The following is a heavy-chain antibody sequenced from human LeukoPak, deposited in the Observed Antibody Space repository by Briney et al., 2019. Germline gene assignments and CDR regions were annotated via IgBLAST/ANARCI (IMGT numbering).Heavy chain of an antibody. J-gene: IGHJ4*02. CDR3: AKRPIYGSGSYYSDY. V-gene: IGHV3-23*01. Sequence: GGSLRLSCAASGFTFSSYAMSWVRQAPGKGLEWVSAISGSGGSTYYADSVKGRFTISRDNSKNTLYLQMSSLRAEDTAVYYCAKRPIYGSGSYYSDYWGQGTLVTVSS. CDR1: GFTFSSYA. D-gene: IGHD3-10*01. CDR2: ISGSGGST.